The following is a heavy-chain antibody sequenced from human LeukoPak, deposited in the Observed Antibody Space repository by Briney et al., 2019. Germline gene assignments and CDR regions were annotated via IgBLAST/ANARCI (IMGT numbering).Heavy chain of an antibody. CDR2: ISYSGST. V-gene: IGHV4-39*01. CDR3: ARQGGSNDY. CDR1: GDSFSSSGYY. J-gene: IGHJ4*02. D-gene: IGHD2-15*01. Sequence: SETLSLTCTVSGDSFSSSGYYWGWIRQPPGKGLEWIGSISYSGSTYYNPSLKSRVTISGDTSKNQFSLKLSSVTAADTAVYYCARQGGSNDYWGQGTLVTVSS.